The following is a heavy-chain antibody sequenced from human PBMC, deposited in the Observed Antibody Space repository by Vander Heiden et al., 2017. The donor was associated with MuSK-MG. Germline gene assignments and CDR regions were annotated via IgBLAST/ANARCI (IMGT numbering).Heavy chain of an antibody. D-gene: IGHD5-12*01. CDR1: GWSFSGYY. V-gene: IGHV4-34*01. Sequence: QVQLQQWGAGLLKPSETLSLTCAVYGWSFSGYYWSWIRQPPGKGLEWIGEINHSGSTNYNPSLKSRVTISVDTSKNQFSLKLSSVTAADTAVYYCAREGGMATIKGEDFDYWGQGTLVTVSS. CDR3: AREGGMATIKGEDFDY. J-gene: IGHJ4*02. CDR2: INHSGST.